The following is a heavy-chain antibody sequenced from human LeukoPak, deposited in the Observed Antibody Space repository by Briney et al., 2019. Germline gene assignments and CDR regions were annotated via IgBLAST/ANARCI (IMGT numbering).Heavy chain of an antibody. V-gene: IGHV4-59*12. CDR3: ARRDCSSTSCYARLGY. J-gene: IGHJ4*02. CDR1: GGSISSYY. CDR2: IYYSGST. D-gene: IGHD2-2*01. Sequence: PSETLSLTCTVSGGSISSYYWSWIRQPPGKGLEWIGYIYYSGSTNYNPSLKGRVTISVDTSKNQFSLKLSSVTAADTAVYYCARRDCSSTSCYARLGYWGQGTLVTVSS.